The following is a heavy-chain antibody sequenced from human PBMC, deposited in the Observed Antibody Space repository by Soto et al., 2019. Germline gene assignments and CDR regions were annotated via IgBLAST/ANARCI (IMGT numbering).Heavy chain of an antibody. Sequence: QVQLQESGPGLVKPSQTLSLTCTVSGGSISSGDYYWSWIRQPPGKGLEWIGYIYYRGSTYYNPSLTSRVTTAADTSKYQFSLELSSVTAADTAVYYCARERRQSYDILTGYYWYGMDVWGQGTTVTVSS. J-gene: IGHJ6*02. V-gene: IGHV4-30-4*01. CDR1: GGSISSGDYY. D-gene: IGHD3-9*01. CDR3: ARERRQSYDILTGYYWYGMDV. CDR2: IYYRGST.